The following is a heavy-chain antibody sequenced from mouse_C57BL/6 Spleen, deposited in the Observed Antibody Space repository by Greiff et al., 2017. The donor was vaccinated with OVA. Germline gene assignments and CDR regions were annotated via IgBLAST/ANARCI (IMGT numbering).Heavy chain of an antibody. CDR2: ISGGGGNT. D-gene: IGHD2-5*01. CDR1: GFTFSSYT. Sequence: EVQGVESGGGLVKPGGSLKLSCAASGFTFSSYTMSWVRQTPEKRLEWVATISGGGGNTYYPDSVKGRFTISRDNAKNTLYLQMSSLRSEDTALYYCARSTIYYSNYEGWFAYWGQGTLVTVSA. CDR3: ARSTIYYSNYEGWFAY. V-gene: IGHV5-9*01. J-gene: IGHJ3*01.